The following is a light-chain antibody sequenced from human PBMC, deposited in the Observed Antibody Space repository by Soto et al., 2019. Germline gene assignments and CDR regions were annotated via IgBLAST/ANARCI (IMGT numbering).Light chain of an antibody. Sequence: QYVLAQPPSASGTPGQRVTITYSGSSSNIGSKTVNWHQQLPGTAPKLLIYSNYQRPSGVPDRFSGSKSGTSASLAISGLQSEDEADYYCSAWDASLNGYVFGTGTKVTVL. CDR1: SSNIGSKT. J-gene: IGLJ1*01. CDR2: SNY. V-gene: IGLV1-44*01. CDR3: SAWDASLNGYV.